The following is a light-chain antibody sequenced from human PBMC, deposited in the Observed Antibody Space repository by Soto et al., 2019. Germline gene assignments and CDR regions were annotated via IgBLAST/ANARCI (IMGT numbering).Light chain of an antibody. Sequence: EIVLPQSPATLSLSPGERTPLSCRASQSVSSYSAWYQQKPGQAPRLLIYDASNRATGIPARFSGSGSGTEFTLTIGSLQSEDFAVYYCQQYNSWPQTFGQGTKVDIK. V-gene: IGKV3-11*01. CDR2: DAS. J-gene: IGKJ1*01. CDR1: QSVSSY. CDR3: QQYNSWPQT.